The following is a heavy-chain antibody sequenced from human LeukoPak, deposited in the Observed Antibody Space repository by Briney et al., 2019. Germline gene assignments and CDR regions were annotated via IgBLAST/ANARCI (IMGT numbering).Heavy chain of an antibody. D-gene: IGHD3-9*01. CDR2: ITGSGDTT. V-gene: IGHV3-23*01. J-gene: IGHJ4*02. CDR1: GFIFRNYA. CDR3: AKWGDYDILTGYYVSDF. Sequence: GASLRLSCAASGFIFRNYAMSWVRQAPGKGLEWVSAITGSGDTTYYADSVKGPFTISRDNSKKTLYVEINTLRAEDTAVYYCAKWGDYDILTGYYVSDFWGQGTLVTVSS.